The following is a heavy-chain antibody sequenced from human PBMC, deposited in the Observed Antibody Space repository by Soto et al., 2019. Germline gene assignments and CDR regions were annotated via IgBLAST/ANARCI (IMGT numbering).Heavy chain of an antibody. Sequence: GASVKVSCKASGYTFTGYGIRWVRQAPGQGLEWMGWISANSGGTNYAQKFQGWVTMTSDTSISTAYMELSRLRSDDTAVYYCARDRFTMVRGEGNWFDPWGQGTLVTVSS. CDR3: ARDRFTMVRGEGNWFDP. CDR1: GYTFTGYG. D-gene: IGHD3-10*01. J-gene: IGHJ5*02. V-gene: IGHV1-2*04. CDR2: ISANSGGT.